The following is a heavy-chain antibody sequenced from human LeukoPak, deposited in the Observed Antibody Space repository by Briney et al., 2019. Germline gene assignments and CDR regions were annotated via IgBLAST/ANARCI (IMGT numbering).Heavy chain of an antibody. D-gene: IGHD3-10*01. CDR1: GGSISSYY. J-gene: IGHJ4*02. V-gene: IGHV4-59*01. Sequence: SETLSLTCTVSGGSISSYYWSWIRQPPGKGLEWIGYIDYSGSTDYNPSLKSRVSISVDTSKNQFSLKLSSVTAADTAVYYCARTPWFGHPIFDYWGQGTLVAVSS. CDR3: ARTPWFGHPIFDY. CDR2: IDYSGST.